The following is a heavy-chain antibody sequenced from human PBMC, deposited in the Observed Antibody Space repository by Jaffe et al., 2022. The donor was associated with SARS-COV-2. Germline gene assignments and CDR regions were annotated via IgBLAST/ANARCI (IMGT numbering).Heavy chain of an antibody. CDR2: IRNKANSYFR. D-gene: IGHD6-13*01. CDR1: GFTFSDHY. V-gene: IGHV3-72*01. J-gene: IGHJ4*02. Sequence: EIQLVESGGGLVQPGGSLRLSCVGSGFTFSDHYMDWVRQAPGKGLEWIGRIRNKANSYFREYAASVKGRFSISRDDSKSSVYLQMDSLKIDDTAVYYCARVQLVPHRTLDYWGQGSLVTVSS. CDR3: ARVQLVPHRTLDY.